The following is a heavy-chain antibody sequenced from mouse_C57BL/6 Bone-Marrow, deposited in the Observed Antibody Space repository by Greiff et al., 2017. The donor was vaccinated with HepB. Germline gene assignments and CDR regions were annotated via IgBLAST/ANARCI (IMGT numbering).Heavy chain of an antibody. Sequence: QVQLQQPGAELVKPGASVKMSCKASGYTFTSYWITWVKQRPGQGLEWIGDIYPGSGSTNYNEKFKSKATLTVDTSSSTAYMQLSSLTSEDSAVYYCASSITTVVGGYFDYWGQGTTLTVSS. J-gene: IGHJ2*01. CDR1: GYTFTSYW. CDR3: ASSITTVVGGYFDY. V-gene: IGHV1-55*01. CDR2: IYPGSGST. D-gene: IGHD1-1*01.